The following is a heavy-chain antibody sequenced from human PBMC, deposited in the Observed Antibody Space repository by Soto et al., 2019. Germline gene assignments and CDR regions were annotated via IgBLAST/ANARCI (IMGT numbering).Heavy chain of an antibody. CDR1: GYTFTSYG. V-gene: IGHV1-18*04. CDR2: ISAYNGNT. Sequence: ASVKVSCKASGYTFTSYGISWVRQAPGQGLEWMGWISAYNGNTNYAQKLQGRVTMTTDTSTRTAYMELRSLRSDDTAVYYCARVATKNYWYFDLWGRGTLVNVSS. J-gene: IGHJ2*01. CDR3: ARVATKNYWYFDL. D-gene: IGHD5-12*01.